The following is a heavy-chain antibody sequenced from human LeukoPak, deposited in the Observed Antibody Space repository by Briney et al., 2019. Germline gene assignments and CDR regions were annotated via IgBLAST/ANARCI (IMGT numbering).Heavy chain of an antibody. Sequence: GGSLRLSCAASGFTVSSNYMSWVRQAPGKGLEWVSVIYSGGSTYYADSVKGRFTISRDNSKNTLYLQMNSLRAEDTAVYYCARGQWLLSPFDYWDQGTLVTVSS. CDR1: GFTVSSNY. CDR3: ARGQWLLSPFDY. J-gene: IGHJ4*02. CDR2: IYSGGST. V-gene: IGHV3-66*02. D-gene: IGHD3-22*01.